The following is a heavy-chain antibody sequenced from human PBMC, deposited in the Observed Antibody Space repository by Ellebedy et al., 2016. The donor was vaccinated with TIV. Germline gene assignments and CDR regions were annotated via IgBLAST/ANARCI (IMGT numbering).Heavy chain of an antibody. CDR2: MRQDGNDK. D-gene: IGHD4-17*01. CDR3: ATDGSYGDYLSPTHAFEN. CDR1: GFSFRSYW. V-gene: IGHV3-7*01. Sequence: GESLKISCAASGFSFRSYWMSWVRQAPGKGLEWVANMRQDGNDKYYVDSVRGRFTISRDNAKNSLYLQMNSLRAEDTAVYYCATDGSYGDYLSPTHAFENWGQGTMVIVSS. J-gene: IGHJ3*02.